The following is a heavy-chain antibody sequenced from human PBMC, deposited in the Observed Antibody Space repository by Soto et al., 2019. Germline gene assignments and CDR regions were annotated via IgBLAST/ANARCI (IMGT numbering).Heavy chain of an antibody. CDR1: GGSITGYY. D-gene: IGHD5-18*01. CDR3: RRSGTSFGFPAY. J-gene: IGHJ4*02. CDR2: VFYKGNT. Sequence: QVQLQESGPGLVKPSETLSLTCTVSGGSITGYYWTWIRQPPGKGLEWIGYVFYKGNTNYNPSLKSRVTKQETPSATRFSLGLSSVTVPARAWNYGRRSGTSFGFPAYWARGPWVTAS. V-gene: IGHV4-59*01.